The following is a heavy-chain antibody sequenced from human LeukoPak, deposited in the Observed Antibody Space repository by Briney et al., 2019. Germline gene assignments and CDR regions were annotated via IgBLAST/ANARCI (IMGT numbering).Heavy chain of an antibody. CDR2: VKRETEGRST. D-gene: IGHD7-27*01. J-gene: IGHJ4*02. CDR1: GLIFHDAW. Sequence: PGGSLTLSCTASGLIFHDAWWVWVRQAPGKGLEWIARVKRETEGRSTDYAAPVRGRFVISRDDSKYMVQLQMSSLKIEDTGIYFCANEAWGKGDYWGQGTPVIIS. CDR3: ANEAWGKGDY. V-gene: IGHV3-15*01.